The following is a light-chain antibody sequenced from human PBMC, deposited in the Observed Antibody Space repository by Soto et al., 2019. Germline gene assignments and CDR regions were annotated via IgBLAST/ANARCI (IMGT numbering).Light chain of an antibody. Sequence: QAALTQPASVSGSPGQSITISCTGTSSDIGAYNFVSWYQQHPGKAPKLMLYDVNIRPSGVSNRFSGSKSGNTASLTISGLQAEDEAAYYCTSWTTSTTMICGGGTKLTVL. CDR3: TSWTTSTTMI. CDR2: DVN. J-gene: IGLJ2*01. CDR1: SSDIGAYNF. V-gene: IGLV2-14*03.